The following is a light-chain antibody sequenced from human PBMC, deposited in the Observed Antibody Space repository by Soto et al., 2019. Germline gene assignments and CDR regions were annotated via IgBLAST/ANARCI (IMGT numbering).Light chain of an antibody. Sequence: QSVLTQPASVSGSPGQSITISCTGTSSDVGSYNYVSWYQQYADKAPKLIIYGVSNRPSGLSNRFSASKSGNTASLTTSGLLAEDEADYYCSSYASSSPPYVFGTGTKVTVL. CDR1: SSDVGSYNY. CDR3: SSYASSSPPYV. J-gene: IGLJ1*01. CDR2: GVS. V-gene: IGLV2-14*03.